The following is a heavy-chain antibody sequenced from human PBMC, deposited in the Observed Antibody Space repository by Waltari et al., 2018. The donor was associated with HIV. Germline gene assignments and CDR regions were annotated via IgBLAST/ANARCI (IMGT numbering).Heavy chain of an antibody. J-gene: IGHJ4*02. CDR1: GFTFTKAW. CDR2: IKRTTDGGTT. Sequence: CVGSGFTFTKAWMSWVRQALGKGLDWVGRIKRTTDGGTTDYAAPVKGRFYISRDDSKNRVFLQMNSLKTEDTAVYYCTTVSHDFWSGYYYDYFDHWGQGTLATVSS. D-gene: IGHD3-3*01. V-gene: IGHV3-15*01. CDR3: TTVSHDFWSGYYYDYFDH.